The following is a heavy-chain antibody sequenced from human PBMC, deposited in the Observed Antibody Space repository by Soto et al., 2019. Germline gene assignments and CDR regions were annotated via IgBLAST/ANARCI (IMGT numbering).Heavy chain of an antibody. Sequence: SETLSLTCTVSGGSISSYYWSWIRQPPGKGLEWIGEIHYSGTTNYNPSLKSRVTISVDTSKNQFSLELSSVTAADTAVYYCARDLWGYCGTDCYPLDVWGQGTTVTVSS. CDR1: GGSISSYY. CDR2: IHYSGTT. V-gene: IGHV4-59*12. CDR3: ARDLWGYCGTDCYPLDV. J-gene: IGHJ6*02. D-gene: IGHD2-21*02.